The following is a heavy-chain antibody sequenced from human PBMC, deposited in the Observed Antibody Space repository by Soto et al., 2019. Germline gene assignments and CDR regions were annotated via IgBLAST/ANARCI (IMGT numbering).Heavy chain of an antibody. CDR1: GGSISSYY. J-gene: IGHJ6*03. Sequence: SETLSLTCTVSGGSISSYYWSWIRQPPWKGLEWIGYIYYSGSTNYNPSLKSRVTISVDTSKNQFSLKLSSVTAADTAVYYCAREDYDILTGYPYYYYYYMDVWGKGTTVTVSS. V-gene: IGHV4-59*01. D-gene: IGHD3-9*01. CDR2: IYYSGST. CDR3: AREDYDILTGYPYYYYYYMDV.